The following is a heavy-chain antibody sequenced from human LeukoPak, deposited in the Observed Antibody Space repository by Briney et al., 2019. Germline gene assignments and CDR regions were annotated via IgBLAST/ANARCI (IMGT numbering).Heavy chain of an antibody. J-gene: IGHJ4*02. V-gene: IGHV3-30-3*01. CDR2: ISYDGSNK. CDR3: AREPSYYFDY. CDR1: GFTFSSYA. Sequence: GRSLRLSCAASGFTFSSYAMHWVRQAPGKGLEWVAVISYDGSNKYYADSVKGRFTISRDNSKNTLYLQMNSLRAEDTAVYYCAREPSYYFDYWGQGTLVIVSS.